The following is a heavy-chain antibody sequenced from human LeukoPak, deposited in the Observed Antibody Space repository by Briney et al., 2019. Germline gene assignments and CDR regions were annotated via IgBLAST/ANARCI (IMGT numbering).Heavy chain of an antibody. CDR3: ARVLSLSGYLDAFDI. CDR1: GFTVTNNN. Sequence: GGSLRLSCAASGFTVTNNNMAWGRQAPGGRLQGVSLIYGDARTHSGASVKGRCTISKDNSKIPLYLQMNSLRVEDTALYFCARVLSLSGYLDAFDIWAQGTMVTVPS. CDR2: IYGDART. V-gene: IGHV3-53*01. D-gene: IGHD3-22*01. J-gene: IGHJ3*02.